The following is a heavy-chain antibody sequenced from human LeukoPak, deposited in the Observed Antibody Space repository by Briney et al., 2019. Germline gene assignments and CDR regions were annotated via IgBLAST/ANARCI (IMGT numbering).Heavy chain of an antibody. Sequence: GASVKVSRKASGYTFTSYGISWVRQAPGQGLEWMGWISAYNGNTNYAQKLQGRVTMTTDTSTSTAYMELRSLRSDDTAVYYCARQGYSGHSQGAADYWGQGTLVTVSS. V-gene: IGHV1-18*01. J-gene: IGHJ4*02. CDR2: ISAYNGNT. D-gene: IGHD4-23*01. CDR3: ARQGYSGHSQGAADY. CDR1: GYTFTSYG.